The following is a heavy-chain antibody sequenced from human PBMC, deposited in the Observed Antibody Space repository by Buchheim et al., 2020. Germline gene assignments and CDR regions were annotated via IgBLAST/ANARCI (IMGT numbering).Heavy chain of an antibody. V-gene: IGHV3-30*18. J-gene: IGHJ4*02. Sequence: QVQLVEPGGGVVQPGRSLRLSCAASGFTFSSYGMHWVRQAPGKGLKWVAVISYDGSNKYYADSVKGRFTISRDNSKNTLYLQMNSLRAEDTAVYYCAKRPGDGYNSWGQGTL. CDR1: GFTFSSYG. D-gene: IGHD5-24*01. CDR3: AKRPGDGYNS. CDR2: ISYDGSNK.